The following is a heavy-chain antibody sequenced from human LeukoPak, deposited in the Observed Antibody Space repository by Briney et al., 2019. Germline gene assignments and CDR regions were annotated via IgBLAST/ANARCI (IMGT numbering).Heavy chain of an antibody. J-gene: IGHJ5*02. CDR1: GFTFNNYG. CDR3: ARAEGENWFDP. Sequence: PGRSLRLSCAASGFTFNNYGMHWVRQAPGKGLEWVAVIWYHGSNQYYADSVKGRFTISRDTSKNTLYLQMNSPRAEDTAVYYCARAEGENWFDPWGQGTQVTVSS. V-gene: IGHV3-33*01. D-gene: IGHD3-10*01. CDR2: IWYHGSNQ.